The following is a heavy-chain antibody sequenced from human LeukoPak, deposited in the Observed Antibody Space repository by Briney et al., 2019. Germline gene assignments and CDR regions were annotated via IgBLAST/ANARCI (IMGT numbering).Heavy chain of an antibody. Sequence: ASVKVSCKASGYTFTSYAITWVRQAPGQGLEWMGWISAYNGNTNYAQNLQGRVTMTTDTSTSTAYMELRSLRPDDAAVYYCAFQRAYSWSWFDPWGQGTLVTVSS. CDR3: AFQRAYSWSWFDP. V-gene: IGHV1-18*01. J-gene: IGHJ5*02. CDR1: GYTFTSYA. CDR2: ISAYNGNT. D-gene: IGHD5-18*01.